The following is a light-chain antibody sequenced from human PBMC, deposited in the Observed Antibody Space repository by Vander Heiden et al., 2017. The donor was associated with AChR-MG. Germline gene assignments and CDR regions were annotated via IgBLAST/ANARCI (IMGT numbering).Light chain of an antibody. CDR1: QGVGYN. Sequence: EIVLTQSPDFQSVTPMEKVTITCQASQGVGYNLHWYQQKPGQSPRLLIKFTTQSFSGAPSRFSGSASGALFTLTINVLQAEDAATYYCQQTGALPYTFGQGTKLEIK. CDR3: QQTGALPYT. CDR2: FTT. J-gene: IGKJ2*01. V-gene: IGKV6-21*01.